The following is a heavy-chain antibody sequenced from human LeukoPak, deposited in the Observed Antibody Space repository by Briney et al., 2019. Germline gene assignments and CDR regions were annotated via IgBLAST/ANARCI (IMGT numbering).Heavy chain of an antibody. V-gene: IGHV4-59*01. Sequence: PSETLSLTCTVSGGSISSYYWSWIRQPPGKGLEWIAYIYYSGSTNYNPSLKSRVTISVDTSENQFSLKLSSVTAADTAVYYCARGSQKGIDYWGQGTLVTVSS. CDR1: GGSISSYY. J-gene: IGHJ4*02. CDR2: IYYSGST. CDR3: ARGSQKGIDY.